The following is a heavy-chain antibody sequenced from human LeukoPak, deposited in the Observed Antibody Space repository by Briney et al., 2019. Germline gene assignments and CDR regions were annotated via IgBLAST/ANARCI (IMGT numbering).Heavy chain of an antibody. V-gene: IGHV3-30*02. CDR1: GFIFTMYA. Sequence: GSLRLSCQGSGFIFTMYAIHWVRQAPGKGLEWVASTDKDGRIEYNADSVKGRFTISRENSANTVHLELDSLTVEDTAVYYCAKVRSVFGANCYDSWGQGTLVIVSS. J-gene: IGHJ4*02. CDR2: TDKDGRIE. D-gene: IGHD3-3*01. CDR3: AKVRSVFGANCYDS.